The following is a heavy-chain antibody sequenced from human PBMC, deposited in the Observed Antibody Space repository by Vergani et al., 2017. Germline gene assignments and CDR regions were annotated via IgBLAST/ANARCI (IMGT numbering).Heavy chain of an antibody. V-gene: IGHV3-21*01. Sequence: ELQLVESGGGLVKPGGSLRLSCAASGFTFSTYSLNWVRQAPGKGLEWVSSISGSSIYIYYADSVKGRFTISRDNAKNSLYLQMNSLRAEDTAVYYCARDPGYCSGGSCYVEEGGDYWGQGTLVTVSS. CDR3: ARDPGYCSGGSCYVEEGGDY. D-gene: IGHD2-15*01. CDR2: ISGSSIYI. CDR1: GFTFSTYS. J-gene: IGHJ4*02.